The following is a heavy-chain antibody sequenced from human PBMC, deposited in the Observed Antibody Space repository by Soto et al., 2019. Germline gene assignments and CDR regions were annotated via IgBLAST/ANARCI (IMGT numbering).Heavy chain of an antibody. CDR3: ARVLREQLVLDY. CDR1: GFTVSSNY. D-gene: IGHD6-6*01. Sequence: EVQLVETGGGLIQPGGSLRLSCAASGFTVSSNYMSWVRQAPGKGLEWVSVIYSGGSTYYADSVKGRFTISRDNSKNTLYLQMNSLRAEDTDVYYCARVLREQLVLDYWGQGTLVTVSS. J-gene: IGHJ4*02. V-gene: IGHV3-53*02. CDR2: IYSGGST.